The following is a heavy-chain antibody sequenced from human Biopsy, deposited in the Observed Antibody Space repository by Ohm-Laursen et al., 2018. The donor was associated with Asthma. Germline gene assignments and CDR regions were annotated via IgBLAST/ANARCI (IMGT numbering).Heavy chain of an antibody. V-gene: IGHV3-30*03. CDR3: AREGVAGTHIED. CDR1: GFTFNSYG. J-gene: IGHJ4*02. D-gene: IGHD6-19*01. CDR2: ISYDGRNK. Sequence: SLRLSCAASGFTFNSYGMHWVRQAPGKGLEWVAVISYDGRNKYYGDSVKGRFTISRDNSKNTVYLQMISLRAEDTAVYYCAREGVAGTHIEDWGQGTLVTVSS.